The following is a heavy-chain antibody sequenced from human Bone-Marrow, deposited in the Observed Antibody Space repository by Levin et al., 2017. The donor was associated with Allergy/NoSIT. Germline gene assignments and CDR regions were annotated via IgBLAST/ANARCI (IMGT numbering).Heavy chain of an antibody. V-gene: IGHV3-74*01. Sequence: GESLKISCAASGFTFSTYWMHWVRQAPGKGLVWVSHISSDASSPSHADSVKGRFTISRDNAKNTLYLQMNSLRAEDTAVYYCARAGEGEYSYTFDIWGPGTMVTVSS. D-gene: IGHD5-18*01. CDR1: GFTFSTYW. CDR2: ISSDASSP. J-gene: IGHJ3*02. CDR3: ARAGEGEYSYTFDI.